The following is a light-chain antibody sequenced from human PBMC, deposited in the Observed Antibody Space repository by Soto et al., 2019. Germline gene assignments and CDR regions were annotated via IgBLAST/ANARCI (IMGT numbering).Light chain of an antibody. CDR2: GAS. V-gene: IGKV3-20*01. CDR3: HQYGSSPQT. CDR1: QSVSSSY. J-gene: IGKJ5*01. Sequence: EIVLTQSPGTLSFSPGESATLSCGASQSVSSSYLAWYQQKPGQAPRLLIYGASSRATGIPDRFSGSGSGTDFTLTISRLEPEDFAVYFCHQYGSSPQTXGQGTRVRL.